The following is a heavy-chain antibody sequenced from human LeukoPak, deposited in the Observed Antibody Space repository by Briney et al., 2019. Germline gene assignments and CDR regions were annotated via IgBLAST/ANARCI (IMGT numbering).Heavy chain of an antibody. CDR2: IYTGGST. CDR1: GGSISSYY. CDR3: ARTNYYDSSGYGGHTKYFDY. J-gene: IGHJ4*02. V-gene: IGHV4-4*07. D-gene: IGHD3-22*01. Sequence: SETLSLTCTVSGGSISSYYWSWIRQPAGKGLEWIGRIYTGGSTNYNPSLKSRVTISVDTSKKQFSLKLTSVTAADTAVYYCARTNYYDSSGYGGHTKYFDYWGQGTLVTVSS.